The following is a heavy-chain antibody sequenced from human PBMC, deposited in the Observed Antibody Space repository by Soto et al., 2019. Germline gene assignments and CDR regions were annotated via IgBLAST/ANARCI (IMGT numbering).Heavy chain of an antibody. V-gene: IGHV4-31*03. CDR2: FYYSGRT. Sequence: QVQLQESGPGLVKPSQTLSLTCTVSGGSISTGGYYWNWIRQHPGKGLEWIGYFYYSGRTYYNPSLKSRVTISVNTSKNQFSLKLSAVTAADTAVYYCARSVFPWGQGTLVTVSS. CDR1: GGSISTGGYY. J-gene: IGHJ5*02. CDR3: ARSVFP.